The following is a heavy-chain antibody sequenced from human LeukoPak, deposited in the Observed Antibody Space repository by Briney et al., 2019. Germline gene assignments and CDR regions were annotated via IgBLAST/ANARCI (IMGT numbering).Heavy chain of an antibody. V-gene: IGHV1-69*13. CDR1: GGTFSNYA. Sequence: SVKVSCKASGGTFSNYAINWMRQAPGQGLEWLGGIITNFGTTNYAQKCQGRVTITADESTSTVYMELSSLRSEDTAVYYCARPRTYYDFWRGYPPFDYWGQGTLVTVSS. CDR2: IITNFGTT. J-gene: IGHJ4*02. D-gene: IGHD3-3*01. CDR3: ARPRTYYDFWRGYPPFDY.